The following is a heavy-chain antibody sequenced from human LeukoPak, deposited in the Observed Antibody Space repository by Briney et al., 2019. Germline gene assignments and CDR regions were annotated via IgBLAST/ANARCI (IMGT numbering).Heavy chain of an antibody. CDR3: AKGHLGELSSYFDY. V-gene: IGHV3-9*01. CDR1: GFTFDDYA. Sequence: GGSLRLSCAASGFTFDDYAMHWVRQAPGKGLEWVSGISWNSGSIDYADSVKGRFTISRDNAKNSLYLQVNSLRAEDTALYYCAKGHLGELSSYFDYWGQGTLVTVSS. D-gene: IGHD3-16*02. J-gene: IGHJ4*02. CDR2: ISWNSGSI.